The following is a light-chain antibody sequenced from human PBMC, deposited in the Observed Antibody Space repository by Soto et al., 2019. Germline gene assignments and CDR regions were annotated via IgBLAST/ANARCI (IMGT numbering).Light chain of an antibody. J-gene: IGKJ1*01. Sequence: EIVLTPSPGTLSFSPGEQATLSFRASQSVSSSYLAWYQQKPGQAPRLLIAAASNRATGISDRFSGSGSGTDFTLTISRLEPEDFAVYYFQQYGSSRTFGQGTKVDIK. CDR3: QQYGSSRT. V-gene: IGKV3-20*01. CDR1: QSVSSSY. CDR2: AAS.